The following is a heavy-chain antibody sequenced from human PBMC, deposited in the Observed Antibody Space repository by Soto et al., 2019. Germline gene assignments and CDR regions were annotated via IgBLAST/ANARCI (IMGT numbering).Heavy chain of an antibody. CDR3: AREMAFGDFMQDFDY. J-gene: IGHJ4*02. CDR1: GFTFSTSY. V-gene: IGHV3-7*01. CDR2: IKHDGSEK. D-gene: IGHD4-17*01. Sequence: GGSLRLSCAASGFTFSTSYMAWVRQAPGKGLEWVANIKHDGSEKGYVDSVKSRFTISRGNARNLPYLQMASLRAEDTADYYCAREMAFGDFMQDFDYWGQGTLVTVSS.